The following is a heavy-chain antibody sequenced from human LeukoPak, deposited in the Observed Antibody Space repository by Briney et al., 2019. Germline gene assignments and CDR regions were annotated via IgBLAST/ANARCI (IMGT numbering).Heavy chain of an antibody. J-gene: IGHJ4*02. CDR3: AREERLRY. CDR1: GFTFSDYT. D-gene: IGHD5-24*01. CDR2: IGGSETTI. Sequence: PGGSLRLSCAASGFTFSDYTMNWVRQAPGKGLEWVSYIGGSETTIFYADSVKGRFTISRDNAKNALYLQMNSLRAEHTAIYYCAREERLRYWGQGALVIVSS. V-gene: IGHV3-48*01.